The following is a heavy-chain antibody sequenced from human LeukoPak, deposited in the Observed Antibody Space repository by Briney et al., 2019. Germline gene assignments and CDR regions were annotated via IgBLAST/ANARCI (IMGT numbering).Heavy chain of an antibody. J-gene: IGHJ4*02. CDR1: GFTFSTYD. CDR3: AKGTDSGWYYFDH. CDR2: FSGSGSGT. D-gene: IGHD6-19*01. V-gene: IGHV3-23*01. Sequence: PGGSLRLSCAASGFTFSTYDMSWVRQAPGKGLEWVSGFSGSGSGTYYADSVKGRFTTSRDNSRNTLFLQMNSLRAEDTAVYHCAKGTDSGWYYFDHWGQGTLVTVSS.